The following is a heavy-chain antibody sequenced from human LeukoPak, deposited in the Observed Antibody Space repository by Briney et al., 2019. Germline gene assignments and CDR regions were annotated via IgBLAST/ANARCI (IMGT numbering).Heavy chain of an antibody. CDR3: ARDQVTMVQGVIGYYYYYYYMDV. J-gene: IGHJ6*03. CDR2: SYSGGST. D-gene: IGHD3-10*01. Sequence: GGSLRLSCAASGFTVSSNSMSWVRQAPGKGLEWVSVSYSGGSTYYADSVKGRFTISRDNSKDTLYLQMNSLRAEDTAVYYCARDQVTMVQGVIGYYYYYYYMDVWGKGTTVTVSS. V-gene: IGHV3-53*01. CDR1: GFTVSSNS.